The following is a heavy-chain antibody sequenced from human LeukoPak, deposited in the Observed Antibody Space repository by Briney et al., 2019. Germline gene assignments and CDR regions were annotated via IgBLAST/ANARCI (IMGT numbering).Heavy chain of an antibody. CDR2: ISGSGGST. D-gene: IGHD1-26*01. J-gene: IGHJ5*02. V-gene: IGHV3-23*01. CDR3: AEETWELRNGTWFDP. Sequence: GGSLRLSCAASGFTFSSYAMSWVRQAPGKGLEWVSAISGSGGSTYYADSVKGRFTISRDNSKNTLYLQMNSLRAEDTAVYYCAEETWELRNGTWFDPWGQGTLVTVSS. CDR1: GFTFSSYA.